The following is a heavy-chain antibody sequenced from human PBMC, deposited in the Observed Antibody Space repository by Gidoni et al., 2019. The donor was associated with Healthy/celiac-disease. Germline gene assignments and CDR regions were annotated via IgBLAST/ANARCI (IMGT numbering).Heavy chain of an antibody. CDR2: IKQDGSEK. CDR1: VFTFSSYW. V-gene: IGHV3-7*01. D-gene: IGHD3-16*01. CDR3: ARSAHNVLRIYDYVWGSYSTS. J-gene: IGHJ5*02. Sequence: EVQLVESGGGSVQPGGSLRLSCAASVFTFSSYWMSWVRQAPGKGLEWVANIKQDGSEKYYVDSVKGRFTISRDNAKNSLYLQMNSLRAEDTAVYYCARSAHNVLRIYDYVWGSYSTSWGQGTLVTVSS.